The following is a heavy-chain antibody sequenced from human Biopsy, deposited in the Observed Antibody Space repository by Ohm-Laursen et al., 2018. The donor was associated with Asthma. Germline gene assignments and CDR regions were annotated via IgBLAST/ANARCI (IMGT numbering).Heavy chain of an antibody. V-gene: IGHV1-69*15. Sequence: SSVKVSCKASGGTFSSNSINWVRQAPGQGLEWMGRIIPIFGPTNYAQEFQGRVTISADDSTSTAYMELSSLSSEDTAVYYCARGYSGSDRIVYYYSGLEVWGQGTTVTVSS. CDR3: ARGYSGSDRIVYYYSGLEV. D-gene: IGHD5-12*01. CDR2: IIPIFGPT. CDR1: GGTFSSNS. J-gene: IGHJ6*02.